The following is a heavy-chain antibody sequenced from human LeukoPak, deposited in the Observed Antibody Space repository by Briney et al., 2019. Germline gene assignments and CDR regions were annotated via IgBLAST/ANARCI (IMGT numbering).Heavy chain of an antibody. V-gene: IGHV1-46*01. CDR3: VRDRFGNWSPGDY. J-gene: IGHJ4*02. CDR2: IDPGDGST. CDR1: GYTFTNYH. D-gene: IGHD1-1*01. Sequence: ASVKVSCKASGYTFTNYHIHWVRQAPGQGLEWMAIIDPGDGSTTYAQKFQGRVTMARDTSTNTVFMELSSLTSEDTAVYYCVRDRFGNWSPGDYWGQGTLVTVSS.